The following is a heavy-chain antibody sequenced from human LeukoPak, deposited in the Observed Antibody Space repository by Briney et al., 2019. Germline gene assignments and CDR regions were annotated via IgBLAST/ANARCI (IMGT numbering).Heavy chain of an antibody. CDR2: ISYDGSNK. V-gene: IGHV3-30-3*01. Sequence: GGSLRLSCAASGFTFSRSAMYWVRQAPGKGLEWVAVISYDGSNKYYADSVKGRFTISRDNSKNTLYLQMNSLRAEDTAVYYCARNRVIYYYGMDVWGQGTTVTVSS. CDR1: GFTFSRSA. D-gene: IGHD3-22*01. J-gene: IGHJ6*02. CDR3: ARNRVIYYYGMDV.